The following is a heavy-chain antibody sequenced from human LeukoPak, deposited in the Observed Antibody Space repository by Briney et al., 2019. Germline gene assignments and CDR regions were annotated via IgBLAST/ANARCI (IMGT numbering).Heavy chain of an antibody. Sequence: GGSLRLSCAASGFTVSSNYMSWVRQAPGKGVEWVSVMYSGGSTYYADSVKGRFTISRDNSKNTLYLQMNSLRAEDTAVYYCARDVLLWRNDAFDIWGQGAMVTVSS. D-gene: IGHD3-10*01. CDR1: GFTVSSNY. V-gene: IGHV3-53*01. CDR2: MYSGGST. J-gene: IGHJ3*02. CDR3: ARDVLLWRNDAFDI.